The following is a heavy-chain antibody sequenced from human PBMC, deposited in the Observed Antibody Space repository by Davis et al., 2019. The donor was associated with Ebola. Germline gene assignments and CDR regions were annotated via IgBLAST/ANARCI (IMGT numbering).Heavy chain of an antibody. CDR2: VTGDGSAT. V-gene: IGHV3-23*01. Sequence: GESLKISCAASGFSFSTYAMSWVRQAPGKGLEWVSLVTGDGSATSHADSVKGRFTISRDNAKNTLFLQMNSLRAEDTAVYYCARDGENYSDLDYWGQGTLVTVSS. CDR1: GFSFSTYA. CDR3: ARDGENYSDLDY. J-gene: IGHJ4*02. D-gene: IGHD3-10*01.